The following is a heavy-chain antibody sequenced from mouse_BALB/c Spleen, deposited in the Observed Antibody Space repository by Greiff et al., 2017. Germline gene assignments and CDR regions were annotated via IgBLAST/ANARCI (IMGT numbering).Heavy chain of an antibody. V-gene: IGHV1S29*02. D-gene: IGHD2-1*01. CDR3: ARRGNLYAMDY. CDR2: IYPYNGGT. Sequence: VQLQQSGPELVKPGASVKVSCKASGYTFTDYNMHWVKQSHGKSLEWIGYIYPYNGGTGYNQKFKSKATLTVDNSSSTAYMELRSLTSEDSAVYYCARRGNLYAMDYWGQGTSVTVSS. J-gene: IGHJ4*01. CDR1: GYTFTDYN.